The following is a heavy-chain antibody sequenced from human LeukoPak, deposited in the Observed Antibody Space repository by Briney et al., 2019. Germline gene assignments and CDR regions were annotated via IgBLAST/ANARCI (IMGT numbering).Heavy chain of an antibody. J-gene: IGHJ4*02. CDR1: GGSISSSSYY. V-gene: IGHV4-39*01. CDR3: ARLLGDRTMVRGVIGV. D-gene: IGHD3-10*01. Sequence: SSETLSLACTVSGGSISSSSYYWGWIRQPPGKGLEWIGSIYYSGSTYYNPSLKSRVTISVDTSKNQFSLKLSSVTAADTAVYYCARLLGDRTMVRGVIGVWGQGTLVTVSS. CDR2: IYYSGST.